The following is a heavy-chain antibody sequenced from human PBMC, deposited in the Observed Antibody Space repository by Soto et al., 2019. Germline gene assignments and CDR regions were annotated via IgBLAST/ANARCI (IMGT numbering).Heavy chain of an antibody. Sequence: SETLSLTCTVSGGSISSGDYYWSWIRQPPGKGLEWIGYIYYSGSTNYNPSLKSRVTISVDTSKNQFSLKLSSVTAADTAVYYWGGRSGDYLDYGGQGTLVTV. CDR1: GGSISSGDYY. V-gene: IGHV4-61*08. D-gene: IGHD3-16*01. CDR2: IYYSGST. CDR3: GGRSGDYLDY. J-gene: IGHJ4*02.